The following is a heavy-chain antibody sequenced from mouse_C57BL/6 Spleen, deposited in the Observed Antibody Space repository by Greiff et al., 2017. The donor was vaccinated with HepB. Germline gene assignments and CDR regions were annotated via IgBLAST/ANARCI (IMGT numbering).Heavy chain of an antibody. D-gene: IGHD1-1*01. CDR2: IYPRSGNT. J-gene: IGHJ2*01. CDR1: GYTFTSYG. V-gene: IGHV1-81*01. Sequence: QVQLQQSGAELARPGASVKLSCKASGYTFTSYGISWVKQRTGQGLEWIGEIYPRSGNTYYNEKFKGKATLTADKSSNTAYMELRSLTSEDSAVYFCARSGDYYGSRPFDYWGQGTTLTVSS. CDR3: ARSGDYYGSRPFDY.